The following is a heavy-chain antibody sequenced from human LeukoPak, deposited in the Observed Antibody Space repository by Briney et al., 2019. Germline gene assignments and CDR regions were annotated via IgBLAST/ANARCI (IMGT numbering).Heavy chain of an antibody. CDR2: MNPNSGNT. CDR3: ARFNKYGSGSYYYYYNGLDV. Sequence: ASVNVSCKASGYTFTSYDINWVRQATGQGLEWMGWMNPNSGNTGYAQKFQGRVTMTRNTSISTAYMELSSLRSEDTAVYYCARFNKYGSGSYYYYYNGLDVWGQGTTVTVSS. J-gene: IGHJ6*02. CDR1: GYTFTSYD. D-gene: IGHD3-10*01. V-gene: IGHV1-8*01.